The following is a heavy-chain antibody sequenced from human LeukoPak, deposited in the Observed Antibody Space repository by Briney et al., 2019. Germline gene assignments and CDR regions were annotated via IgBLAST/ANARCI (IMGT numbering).Heavy chain of an antibody. V-gene: IGHV4-59*01. CDR3: ARVFGYCSGGSCDNYFDY. CDR2: IYYSGST. D-gene: IGHD2-15*01. Sequence: NPSETLSLTCTVSGGSISSNYCSWIRQPPGKGLEWIGYIYYSGSTNYNPSLKRRVTISVDTSKNQFSLKLSSVTAADTAVYYCARVFGYCSGGSCDNYFDYWGQGTLVTVSS. CDR1: GGSISSNY. J-gene: IGHJ4*02.